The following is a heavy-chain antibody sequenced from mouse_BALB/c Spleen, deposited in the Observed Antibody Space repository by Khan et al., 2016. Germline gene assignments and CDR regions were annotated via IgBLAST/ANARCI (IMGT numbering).Heavy chain of an antibody. CDR2: IDPANGIT. J-gene: IGHJ4*01. D-gene: IGHD1-1*02. Sequence: VRLQQSGAELVKPGASVKLSCTASGFNIKDTYMHWVKQRPEQGLEWIGRIDPANGITKYDPKFQAKATITADTSSNTAYLHLSSLTSDDTAVXYCPKSLWSYAMDYWGQGTSVTVSS. CDR1: GFNIKDTY. V-gene: IGHV14-3*02. CDR3: PKSLWSYAMDY.